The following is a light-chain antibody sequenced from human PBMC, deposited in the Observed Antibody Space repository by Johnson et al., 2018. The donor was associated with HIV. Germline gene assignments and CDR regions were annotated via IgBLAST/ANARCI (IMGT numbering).Light chain of an antibody. Sequence: QSVLTQPPSMSAAPGQKVTISCSGSTSNIGNNYVSWYQQLPGTAPKLLIYDNNKRHSGIPDRFSASKSDTSATLGITGLQTGDEANYYCGTWDGGLSIYVFGTGTEVTVL. CDR2: DNN. CDR1: TSNIGNNY. J-gene: IGLJ1*01. CDR3: GTWDGGLSIYV. V-gene: IGLV1-51*01.